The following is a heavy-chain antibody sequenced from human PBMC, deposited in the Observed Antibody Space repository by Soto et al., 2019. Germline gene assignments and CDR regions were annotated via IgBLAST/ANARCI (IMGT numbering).Heavy chain of an antibody. J-gene: IGHJ4*02. CDR1: GYSFAGYW. D-gene: IGHD3-22*01. CDR2: IDPSDSQT. Sequence: GESRKISCXGSGYSFAGYWITWVRQEPGKGLEWMGRIDPSDSQTYYSPSFRGHVTISVTKSITTVFLQWSSLRASDTAMYYCARQIYDSDTGPNFQYYFDSWGQGTPVTVSS. CDR3: ARQIYDSDTGPNFQYYFDS. V-gene: IGHV5-10-1*01.